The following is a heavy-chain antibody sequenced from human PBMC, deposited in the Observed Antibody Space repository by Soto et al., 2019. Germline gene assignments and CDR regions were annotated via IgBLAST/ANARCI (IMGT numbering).Heavy chain of an antibody. CDR2: LHHSGRT. V-gene: IGHV4-4*02. J-gene: IGHJ3*02. CDR1: GGSIKNIYW. D-gene: IGHD3-16*01. CDR3: ARHHSFGFEI. Sequence: QVLLQESGPGLVNPSGTLSLTCAVSGGSIKNIYWSWVRQPPGKGLEWIGQLHHSGRTDYSPSLKXXVXTLXDTSKNRFSLSLTSVTAADTAIYYCARHHSFGFEIWGQGTMVTVSS.